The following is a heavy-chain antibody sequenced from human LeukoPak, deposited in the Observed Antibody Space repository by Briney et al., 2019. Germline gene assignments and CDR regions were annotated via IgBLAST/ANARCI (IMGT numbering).Heavy chain of an antibody. J-gene: IGHJ4*02. V-gene: IGHV1-46*01. CDR1: GYTFTGYY. D-gene: IGHD6-13*01. Sequence: ASVKVSCKASGYTFTGYYMHWVRQAPGQGLEWMGIIDPRGGSTSYAQKFQGRVSMTRDTSTSTVYLDLSSLRSEDTAMYYCARVWAISSAGPPGCWGQGTLVTVSS. CDR3: ARVWAISSAGPPGC. CDR2: IDPRGGST.